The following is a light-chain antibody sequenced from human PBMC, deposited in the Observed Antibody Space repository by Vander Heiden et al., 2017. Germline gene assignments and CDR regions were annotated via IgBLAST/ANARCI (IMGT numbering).Light chain of an antibody. Sequence: QSALTQPAPVSGSPGQSITIPCPGTSSDVGSYNLVSWYQQHPGKAPKLMIYEVSKRPSGVSNRFSGSKSGNTASLTISGLQAEDEADYYCCSYAGSSTWVFGGGTKLTVL. V-gene: IGLV2-23*02. CDR2: EVS. CDR1: SSDVGSYNL. CDR3: CSYAGSSTWV. J-gene: IGLJ3*02.